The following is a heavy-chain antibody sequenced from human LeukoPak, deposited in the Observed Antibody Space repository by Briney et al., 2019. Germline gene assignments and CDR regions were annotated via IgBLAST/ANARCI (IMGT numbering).Heavy chain of an antibody. Sequence: GGSLRLSCAASGFTFSNYGFHWVRQAPGKGLGWVAFMSYDGTHKYYADSARGRFTISRDNSKNTLFLQMNSLRTEDTAVYYCAKDFGYGDCFDYWGQRTVVTVSS. D-gene: IGHD4-17*01. J-gene: IGHJ4*02. CDR1: GFTFSNYG. CDR3: AKDFGYGDCFDY. CDR2: MSYDGTHK. V-gene: IGHV3-30*18.